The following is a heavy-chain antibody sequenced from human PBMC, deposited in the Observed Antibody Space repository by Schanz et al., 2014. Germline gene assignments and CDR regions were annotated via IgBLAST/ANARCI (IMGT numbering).Heavy chain of an antibody. J-gene: IGHJ4*02. V-gene: IGHV3-23*04. CDR1: GFTFSIYG. CDR2: MIGSGSSV. D-gene: IGHD3-22*01. Sequence: VQLVESGGGLVQPGGSLRLSCAASGFTFSIYGMSWVRQAPGKGLEWVSSMIGSGSSVFYADSVKGRFTISRDNLKNTVYLQMNSLRAGDTAVYYCAKDGRLPYYGTGSDFDYWGQGTLIAVSS. CDR3: AKDGRLPYYGTGSDFDY.